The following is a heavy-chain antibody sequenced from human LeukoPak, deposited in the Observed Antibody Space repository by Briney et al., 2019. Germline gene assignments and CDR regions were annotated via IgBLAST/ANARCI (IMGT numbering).Heavy chain of an antibody. J-gene: IGHJ4*02. CDR1: GFTFSSYE. CDR2: ISSSGSTI. Sequence: GGSLRLSCAASGFTFSSYEMNWVRQAPGKGLEWVSYISSSGSTIYYADSVKGRFTISRDNAKNSLYLQMNSLRAEDTAVYYCAKDLTYCGGDCRDYWGQGTLVTVSS. V-gene: IGHV3-48*03. CDR3: AKDLTYCGGDCRDY. D-gene: IGHD2-21*02.